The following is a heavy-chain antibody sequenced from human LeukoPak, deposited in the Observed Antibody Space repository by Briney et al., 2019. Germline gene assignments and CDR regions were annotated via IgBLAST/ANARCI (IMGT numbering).Heavy chain of an antibody. J-gene: IGHJ4*02. Sequence: GGSLRLSCTASGFTLSNYEMKWVRPARGKGLEGISYINSGCTTTYYADSVKGRFTISRDSARNSLYLQMNSLRAEDTAVYYCARHTYSGGKFDWWGQGTLVTVS. CDR2: INSGCTTT. D-gene: IGHD5-12*01. CDR1: GFTLSNYE. V-gene: IGHV3-48*03. CDR3: ARHTYSGGKFDW.